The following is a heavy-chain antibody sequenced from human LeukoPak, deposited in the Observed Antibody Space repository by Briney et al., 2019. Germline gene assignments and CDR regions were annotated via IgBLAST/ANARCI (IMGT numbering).Heavy chain of an antibody. CDR3: AKDGRITFGGVIVPFGY. J-gene: IGHJ4*02. D-gene: IGHD3-16*02. CDR1: GFTFSSYA. CDR2: ISGSGGST. Sequence: PGGSLRLSCAAPGFTFSSYAMSWVRQAPGKGLEWVSAISGSGGSTYYADSVKGRFTISRDNSKNTLYLQMNSLRAEDTAVYYCAKDGRITFGGVIVPFGYWGQGTLVTVSS. V-gene: IGHV3-23*01.